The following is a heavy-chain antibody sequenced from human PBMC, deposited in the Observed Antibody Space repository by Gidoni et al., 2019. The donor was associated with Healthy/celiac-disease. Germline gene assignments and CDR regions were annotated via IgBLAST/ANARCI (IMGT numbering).Heavy chain of an antibody. CDR1: GGSISSYY. J-gene: IGHJ2*01. CDR2: FHYSGST. V-gene: IGHV4-59*08. Sequence: QVQLQESGPGLVQPSATLSPTCTASGGSISSYYWSWIRQPPGKGLEWIGYFHYSGSTNHNPSLKSRVTVSVDTSKNQFSLKLSSVTAADTAVYYCARHQGRYCSSTSCYTRYFDLWGRGTLVTVSS. D-gene: IGHD2-2*02. CDR3: ARHQGRYCSSTSCYTRYFDL.